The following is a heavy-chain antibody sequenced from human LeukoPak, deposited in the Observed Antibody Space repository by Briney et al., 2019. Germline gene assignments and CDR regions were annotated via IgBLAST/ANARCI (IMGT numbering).Heavy chain of an antibody. CDR1: GFSFSSYA. CDR3: ARGDSGYDFYYYYYMDV. CDR2: IKQDGSEK. J-gene: IGHJ6*03. D-gene: IGHD5-12*01. V-gene: IGHV3-7*01. Sequence: GGSLRLSCAASGFSFSSYAMSWVRQAPGKGLEWVANIKQDGSEKYYVDSVKGRFTISRDNAKNSLYLQMNSLRAEDTAVYYCARGDSGYDFYYYYYMDVWGKGTTVTISS.